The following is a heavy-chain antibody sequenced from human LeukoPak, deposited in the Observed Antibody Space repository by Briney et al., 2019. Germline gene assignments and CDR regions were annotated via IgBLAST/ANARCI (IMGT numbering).Heavy chain of an antibody. D-gene: IGHD5-18*01. V-gene: IGHV3-23*01. Sequence: GGSLRLSCAASGFTFSDYYMSWIRQAPGKGLEWVSAISGSGGSTYCADSVKGRFTISRDNSKNTLYLQMNSLRAEDTAVYYCARDHYTAGVDYWGQGTLVTVSS. CDR2: ISGSGGST. CDR1: GFTFSDYY. J-gene: IGHJ4*02. CDR3: ARDHYTAGVDY.